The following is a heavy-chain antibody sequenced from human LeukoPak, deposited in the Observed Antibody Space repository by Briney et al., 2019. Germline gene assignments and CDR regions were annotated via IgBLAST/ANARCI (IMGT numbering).Heavy chain of an antibody. CDR3: ARDGEYKGDGYTAFDY. CDR2: ISSSSSYI. CDR1: GFTFSSYS. Sequence: GGSLRLSCAASGFTFSSYSMNWVRQAPGKGLEWVSSISSSSSYIYYADSVKGRFTISRDNARNSLYLRMNSLRAEDTAVYYCARDGEYKGDGYTAFDYWGQGTLVTVSS. V-gene: IGHV3-21*01. D-gene: IGHD5-24*01. J-gene: IGHJ4*02.